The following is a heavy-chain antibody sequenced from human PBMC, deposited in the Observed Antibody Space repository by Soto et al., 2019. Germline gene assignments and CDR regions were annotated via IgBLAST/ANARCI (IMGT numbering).Heavy chain of an antibody. V-gene: IGHV3-23*01. CDR2: ISGSGGST. D-gene: IGHD3-10*01. Sequence: EVQLLESGGGLVQPGGSLRLSCAASGFTFSRYAMSWVRQAPGKGLEWVSAISGSGGSTYYADSVKGRFTISRDNSKNTLYLQMNSLRAEDTAVYYCAKDPRYTVRGLADWGQGTLVTVSS. CDR1: GFTFSRYA. J-gene: IGHJ4*02. CDR3: AKDPRYTVRGLAD.